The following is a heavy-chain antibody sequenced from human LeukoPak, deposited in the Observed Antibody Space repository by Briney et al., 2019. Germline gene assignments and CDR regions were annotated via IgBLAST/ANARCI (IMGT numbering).Heavy chain of an antibody. Sequence: PGGSLRLSCEAPGFALNDAWMTWVRQAPGKGLECVGRIKSEAYGGTTNYAAPLKGRFDISRDDSRNTLYLQMNSLKTEDTAVYYCHTDRQLVPFDYWGQGTLVTVSS. CDR3: HTDRQLVPFDY. CDR2: IKSEAYGGTT. D-gene: IGHD6-6*01. CDR1: GFALNDAW. V-gene: IGHV3-15*01. J-gene: IGHJ4*02.